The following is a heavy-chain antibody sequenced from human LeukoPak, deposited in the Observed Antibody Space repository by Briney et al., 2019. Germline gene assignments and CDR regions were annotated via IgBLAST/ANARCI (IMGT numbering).Heavy chain of an antibody. Sequence: ASVKVSCKASGYIFTDYYIHWIRQAPGQGLEWMGWINPNTGDTNYAQKFQGRVTMTSNTSITTAYMQMTRLRSDDTAVYYCARERISRFDSWGQGTLVTVSS. D-gene: IGHD2/OR15-2a*01. CDR1: GYIFTDYY. CDR2: INPNTGDT. J-gene: IGHJ4*02. V-gene: IGHV1-2*02. CDR3: ARERISRFDS.